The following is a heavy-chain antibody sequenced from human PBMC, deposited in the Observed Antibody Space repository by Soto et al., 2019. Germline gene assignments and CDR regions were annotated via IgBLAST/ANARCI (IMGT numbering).Heavy chain of an antibody. V-gene: IGHV1-2*04. Sequence: ASVKVSCKASGYRFTGYYMQWVRQAPGQGLEWMGWINPNSGGTNYAQKFQGWVTMTRDTSISTAYMELSRLRSDDTAVYYCARGTVVTPLDAFDIWGQGTMVTVSS. CDR2: INPNSGGT. CDR3: ARGTVVTPLDAFDI. D-gene: IGHD2-21*02. CDR1: GYRFTGYY. J-gene: IGHJ3*02.